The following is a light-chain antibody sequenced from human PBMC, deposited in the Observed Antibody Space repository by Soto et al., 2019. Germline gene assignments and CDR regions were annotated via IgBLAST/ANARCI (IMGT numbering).Light chain of an antibody. CDR3: QQRSNWPPT. CDR1: QSVSSD. V-gene: IGKV3-11*01. Sequence: EIVLTQSPSTLSSSPGERATLSCRASQSVSSDLAWYQQKPGQAPRRLIYDASTRATGLPARFGGSGSGTDFTLTITSLEPEDFAVYYCQQRSNWPPTFGQGTKVDI. CDR2: DAS. J-gene: IGKJ1*01.